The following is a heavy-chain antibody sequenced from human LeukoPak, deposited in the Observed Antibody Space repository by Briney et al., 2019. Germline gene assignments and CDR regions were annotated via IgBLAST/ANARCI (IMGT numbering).Heavy chain of an antibody. CDR2: IYTSGST. J-gene: IGHJ5*02. V-gene: IGHV4-4*07. D-gene: IGHD2-2*01. CDR1: GGSISSYY. CDR3: ARGDTVVVPAATHYWFDP. Sequence: SETLSLTCTVSGGSISSYYWSWIRQPAGKGLEWIGRIYTSGSTNCNPSPKSRVTMSVDTSKNQFSLKQSSVTAADTAVYYCARGDTVVVPAATHYWFDPWGQGTLVTVSS.